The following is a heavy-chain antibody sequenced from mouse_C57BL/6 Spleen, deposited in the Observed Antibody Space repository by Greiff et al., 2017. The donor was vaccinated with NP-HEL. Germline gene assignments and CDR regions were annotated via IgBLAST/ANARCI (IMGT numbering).Heavy chain of an antibody. D-gene: IGHD2-5*01. J-gene: IGHJ4*01. Sequence: EVKLVESGGGLVKPGGSLKLSCAASGFTFSDYGMHWVRQAPEKGLEWVAYISSGSSPIYYADTVKGRFTISRDNAKNTLFLQMTSLRSEDTAMYYCARWDYSNFYAMDYWGQGTSVTVSS. CDR1: GFTFSDYG. V-gene: IGHV5-17*01. CDR2: ISSGSSPI. CDR3: ARWDYSNFYAMDY.